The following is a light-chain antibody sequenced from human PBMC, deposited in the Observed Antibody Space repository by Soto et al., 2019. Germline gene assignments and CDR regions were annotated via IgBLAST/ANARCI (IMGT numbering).Light chain of an antibody. J-gene: IGLJ3*02. CDR2: KNN. Sequence: QSVLTQPPSASGTPGQRVTISCSGSSSNIGSNYVYWYQQFPGTAPKLLIYKNNYRPSGVPDRFSGSKSGTSASLAISGLRSEDETDYYCAAWDDSLSGWVFGGGTKLTVL. V-gene: IGLV1-47*01. CDR1: SSNIGSNY. CDR3: AAWDDSLSGWV.